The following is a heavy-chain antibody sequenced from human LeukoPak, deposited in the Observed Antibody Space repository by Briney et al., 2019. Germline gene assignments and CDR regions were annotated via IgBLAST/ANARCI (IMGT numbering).Heavy chain of an antibody. Sequence: PSETLSLTCTVSGGSISSSSYYWGWLRQPPGKGLEWIGSIYYSGSTYYNPSLKSRVTISVDTSKNQFSLKLSSVTAADTAVYYGARLRGYSYGWKTLYYFDYWGQGTLVTVSS. CDR2: IYYSGST. CDR1: GGSISSSSYY. CDR3: ARLRGYSYGWKTLYYFDY. J-gene: IGHJ4*02. D-gene: IGHD5-18*01. V-gene: IGHV4-39*01.